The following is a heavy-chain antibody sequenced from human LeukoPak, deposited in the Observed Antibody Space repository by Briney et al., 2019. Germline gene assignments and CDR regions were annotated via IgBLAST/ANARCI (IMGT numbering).Heavy chain of an antibody. Sequence: ASVKVSCKASGYTFTGYYMHWVRQAPGQGLEWMGWINPNSGGTNYAQKFQGRVTMTRDTSISTAYMELSRLRSDDTAVYYCARSTYYYDSSGYYPLDYWGQGTLVTVSS. V-gene: IGHV1-2*02. CDR2: INPNSGGT. CDR1: GYTFTGYY. J-gene: IGHJ4*02. D-gene: IGHD3-22*01. CDR3: ARSTYYYDSSGYYPLDY.